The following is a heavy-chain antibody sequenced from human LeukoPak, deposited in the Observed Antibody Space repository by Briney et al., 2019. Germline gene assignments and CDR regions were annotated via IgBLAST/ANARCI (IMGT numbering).Heavy chain of an antibody. Sequence: SETLSLTCTVSGGSISNYWSWIRQPAGKGLEWIGRIYTSGSTNYSPSLKRRVSMSVDTSKNQFSLKLSSVTAADTAVYYCARGRAVTKTNIGSGWYRVFDYWGQGTLVTVSS. CDR2: IYTSGST. V-gene: IGHV4-4*07. CDR3: ARGRAVTKTNIGSGWYRVFDY. CDR1: GGSISNY. D-gene: IGHD6-19*01. J-gene: IGHJ4*02.